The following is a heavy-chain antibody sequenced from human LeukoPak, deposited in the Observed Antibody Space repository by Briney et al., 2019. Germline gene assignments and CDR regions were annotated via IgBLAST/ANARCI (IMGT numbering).Heavy chain of an antibody. CDR2: ITNDGSST. J-gene: IGHJ4*02. CDR1: GLTFSSHW. CDR3: AKGHKVLWP. V-gene: IGHV3-74*01. D-gene: IGHD2-21*01. Sequence: GGSLRLSCAASGLTFSSHWMHWVRQAPGKGLVWVSRITNDGSSTTYADSVKGRFTISRDNSKNTLYLQMNILRAEDTALYYCAKGHKVLWPWGQGTLVTVSS.